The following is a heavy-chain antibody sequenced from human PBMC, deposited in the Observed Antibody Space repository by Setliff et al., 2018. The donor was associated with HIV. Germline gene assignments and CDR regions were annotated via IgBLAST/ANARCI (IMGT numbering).Heavy chain of an antibody. CDR1: GGSFSGYY. CDR3: ARQTPKSNVDTAVDC. J-gene: IGHJ4*02. D-gene: IGHD5-18*01. V-gene: IGHV4-59*08. CDR2: IYYTGST. Sequence: PSETLSLTCAVYGGSFSGYYWRWIRQLPGKGLEWIGYIYYTGSTYYNPSLKSRVTISVDTSMNQFSLRLTSVTAADTAVYFCARQTPKSNVDTAVDCWGQGTLVTVS.